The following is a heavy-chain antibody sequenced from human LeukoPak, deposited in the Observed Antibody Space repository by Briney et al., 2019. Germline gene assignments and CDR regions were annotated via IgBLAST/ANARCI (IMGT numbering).Heavy chain of an antibody. CDR1: GFTFSDYY. J-gene: IGHJ4*02. V-gene: IGHV3-11*01. D-gene: IGHD3-22*01. CDR3: AREYYYDSSGYFDY. Sequence: KPGGSLRLSCAASGFTFSDYYMSWIRQAPGKGLEWVSYISSSGSIIYYADSVKGRFTISRDNAKNSLYLQMNSLRAEDTAVYYCAREYYYDSSGYFDYWGQGTLVTVSS. CDR2: ISSSGSII.